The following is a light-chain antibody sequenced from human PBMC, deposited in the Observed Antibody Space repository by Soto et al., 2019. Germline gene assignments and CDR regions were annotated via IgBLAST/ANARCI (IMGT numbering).Light chain of an antibody. J-gene: IGKJ2*01. CDR2: AAS. CDR1: QSVSNY. Sequence: EIVLTQSPATLSLSPGERPSLSCRASQSVSNYLAWHQQKPGQAPRLLIYAASNRATGIPARFSGSGSGTDFTLTISSLKPEDFAVYCCQQRTNWYTFGQGTKLEIK. V-gene: IGKV3-11*01. CDR3: QQRTNWYT.